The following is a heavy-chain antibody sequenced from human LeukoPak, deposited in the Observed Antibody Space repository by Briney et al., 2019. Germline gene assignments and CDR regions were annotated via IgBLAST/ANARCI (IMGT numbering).Heavy chain of an antibody. CDR1: GFTFNVYA. Sequence: GGSLRLSCAVSGFTFNVYAMHWVRQIPGKGPEWISSISGSRDFIYYADLVKGRFTISRDNAKNSLYLDMNSLRVEDTAVYFCARALVGAAFDTWGQGALVTVSS. V-gene: IGHV3-21*06. CDR2: ISGSRDFI. J-gene: IGHJ4*02. CDR3: ARALVGAAFDT. D-gene: IGHD1-26*01.